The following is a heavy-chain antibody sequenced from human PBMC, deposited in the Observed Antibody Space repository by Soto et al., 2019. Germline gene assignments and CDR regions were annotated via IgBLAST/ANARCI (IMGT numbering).Heavy chain of an antibody. Sequence: EVKLLESGGGFTQPGGSLRLSCTASGLTFSNYAMSLVRQTPGKGLEFVSFISGGGGSSYSADSVKGRFTVSRDNAKNTLSLQMNSLRVEDTAVYYCVKLLRSWYGHNALDVWGQGTTVTVSS. D-gene: IGHD3-9*01. J-gene: IGHJ6*02. CDR3: VKLLRSWYGHNALDV. V-gene: IGHV3-23*01. CDR2: ISGGGGSS. CDR1: GLTFSNYA.